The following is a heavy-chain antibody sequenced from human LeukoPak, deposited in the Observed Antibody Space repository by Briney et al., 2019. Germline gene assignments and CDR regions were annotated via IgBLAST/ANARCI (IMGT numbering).Heavy chain of an antibody. CDR2: ISSSSLYI. V-gene: IGHV3-21*01. Sequence: GESLRLSCATSGFTFSSYSMNWVRQAPGKALEWVSSISSSSLYIYYADSVRGRFTISRDNAKSSLYRQMNSLRAEDTAVYYCASEQSGNYYRPFDSWGQGTLVTVSS. D-gene: IGHD1-26*01. J-gene: IGHJ4*02. CDR3: ASEQSGNYYRPFDS. CDR1: GFTFSSYS.